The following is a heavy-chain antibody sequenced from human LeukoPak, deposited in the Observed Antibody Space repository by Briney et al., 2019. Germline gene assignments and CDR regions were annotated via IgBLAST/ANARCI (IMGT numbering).Heavy chain of an antibody. CDR1: GGSISSYY. V-gene: IGHV4-59*12. CDR2: IYYSGST. D-gene: IGHD6-13*01. Sequence: SETLSLTCTVSGGSISSYYWSWIRQPPGKGLEWIGYIYYSGSTNYNPSLKSRVTISVDTSKNHFSLKLSSLTAADTAVYFCARSLTAYSSSYPFDNWGRGTLVTVSS. J-gene: IGHJ4*02. CDR3: ARSLTAYSSSYPFDN.